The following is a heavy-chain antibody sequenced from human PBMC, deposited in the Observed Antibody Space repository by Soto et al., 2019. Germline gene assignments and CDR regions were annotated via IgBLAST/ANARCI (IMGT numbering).Heavy chain of an antibody. CDR3: ARHPPPRRKWLVVDVDY. J-gene: IGHJ4*02. CDR2: IYPGDSDT. Sequence: GESLKISCKGSGYSFTSYWIGWVRQMPGKGLEWMGIIYPGDSDTRYSPSFQGQVTISADKSISTAYLQWSSLKASDTAMYYCARHPPPRRKWLVVDVDYWGQGTLVTVSS. V-gene: IGHV5-51*01. CDR1: GYSFTSYW. D-gene: IGHD6-19*01.